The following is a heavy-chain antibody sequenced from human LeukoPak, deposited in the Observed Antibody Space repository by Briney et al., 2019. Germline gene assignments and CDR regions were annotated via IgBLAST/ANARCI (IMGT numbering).Heavy chain of an antibody. CDR2: IWYDGSNK. CDR1: GFTFSSYG. CDR3: ARDRIAARRTYYYYGMDV. V-gene: IGHV3-33*01. D-gene: IGHD6-6*01. J-gene: IGHJ6*02. Sequence: GGSLRLSCAASGFTFSSYGMHWVRQAPGKGLEWVAVIWYDGSNKYYADSVKGRFTISRDNSKNTLYLQMNSLRAEDTAVYYCARDRIAARRTYYYYGMDVWGQGTTVTVSS.